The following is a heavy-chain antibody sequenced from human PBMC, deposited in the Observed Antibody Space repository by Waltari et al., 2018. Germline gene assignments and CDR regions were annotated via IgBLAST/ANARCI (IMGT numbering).Heavy chain of an antibody. CDR3: ARGFTLILGP. CDR1: GFDVNRNY. J-gene: IGHJ6*02. CDR2: LYSDGRT. D-gene: IGHD3-16*01. Sequence: EMQLVESEGGLVQPGGSLTLSCTASGFDVNRNYMSWVRQAPGKGPEWVSVLYSDGRTFYADSVKGRFTISRHDSKNTLYLQLNSLTPDDTAVYYCARGFTLILGPWGQGTTVTVSS. V-gene: IGHV3-53*04.